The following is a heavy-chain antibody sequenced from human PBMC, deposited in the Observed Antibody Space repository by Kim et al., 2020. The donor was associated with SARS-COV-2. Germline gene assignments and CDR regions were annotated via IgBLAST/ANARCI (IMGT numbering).Heavy chain of an antibody. CDR2: IYYSGST. CDR3: AREVLWRKGPGDYYYGMDV. Sequence: SETLSLTCTVSGGSISSYYWSWIRQPPGKGLEWIGYIYYSGSTNYNPSLKSRVTISVDTSKNQFSLKLSSVTAADTAVYYCAREVLWRKGPGDYYYGMDVWGQGTTVTVSS. D-gene: IGHD3-10*01. V-gene: IGHV4-59*13. J-gene: IGHJ6*02. CDR1: GGSISSYY.